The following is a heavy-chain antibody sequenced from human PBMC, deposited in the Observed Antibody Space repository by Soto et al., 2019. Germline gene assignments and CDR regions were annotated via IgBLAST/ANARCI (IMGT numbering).Heavy chain of an antibody. CDR2: IWYDGSNK. D-gene: IGHD6-6*01. CDR3: ARDAAGYSSSSGDY. V-gene: IGHV3-33*01. CDR1: GFTFSSYG. J-gene: IGHJ4*02. Sequence: HPVGSLRLSCAASGFTFSSYGMHWVRQAPGKGLEWVAVIWYDGSNKYYADSVKGRFTISRDNSKNTLYLQMNSLRAEDTAVYYCARDAAGYSSSSGDYWGQGTLVTVSS.